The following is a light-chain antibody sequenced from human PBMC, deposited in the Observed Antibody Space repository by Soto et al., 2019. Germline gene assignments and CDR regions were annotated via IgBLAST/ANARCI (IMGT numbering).Light chain of an antibody. CDR1: SSNIGAGYD. CDR3: RSYGGSLTAL. J-gene: IGLJ3*02. Sequence: QSVLTQPPSVSGAPGQRVTISCTGSSSNIGAGYDVHWYQQLPGTAPKLLIYGNSNRPSGVPARFSGSKSATSASLANTWVQAGHEADASRRSYGGSLTALSGGGTTLTVL. CDR2: GNS. V-gene: IGLV1-40*01.